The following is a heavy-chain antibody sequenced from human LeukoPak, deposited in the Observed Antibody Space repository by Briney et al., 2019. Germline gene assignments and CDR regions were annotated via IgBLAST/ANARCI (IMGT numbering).Heavy chain of an antibody. V-gene: IGHV4-4*02. Sequence: SETLSLTCAVSGAFITNSNWWSWVRQPPGKGLEWIGEIYHSGSTNYNPSLKSWVTISVDKSKNEFSLNLSSVTAADTAVYYCARALGAPYGMDVWGKGTTVTVSS. D-gene: IGHD3-16*01. CDR1: GAFITNSNW. CDR3: ARALGAPYGMDV. J-gene: IGHJ6*04. CDR2: IYHSGST.